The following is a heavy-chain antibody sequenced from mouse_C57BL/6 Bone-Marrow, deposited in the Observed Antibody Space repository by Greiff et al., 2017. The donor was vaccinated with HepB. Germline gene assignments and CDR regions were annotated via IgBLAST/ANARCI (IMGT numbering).Heavy chain of an antibody. CDR2: INPNNGGT. CDR1: GYTFTDYY. D-gene: IGHD2-10*01. Sequence: EVKLQQSGPELVKPGASVKISCKASGYTFTDYYMNWVKQSHGKSLEWIGDINPNNGGTSYNQKFKGKATLTVDKSSSTAYMELRSLTSEDSAVYYCARSLLLVAYWGQGTLVTVSA. V-gene: IGHV1-26*01. CDR3: ARSLLLVAY. J-gene: IGHJ3*01.